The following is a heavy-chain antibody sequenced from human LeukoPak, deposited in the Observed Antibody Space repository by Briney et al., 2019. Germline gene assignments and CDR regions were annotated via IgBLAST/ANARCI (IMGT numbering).Heavy chain of an antibody. CDR3: ARDQYTYGYYGYYYSYMDV. CDR2: INPNTGGT. Sequence: ASLKVSCKTSGFTFTDHYIHWVRQAPGQGLGWMGRINPNTGGTNYAQNFHGRVTMTRDTSISTAYMELSSLRSDDTAVYYCARDQYTYGYYGYYYSYMDVWGKGTTVTVSS. J-gene: IGHJ6*03. V-gene: IGHV1-2*06. D-gene: IGHD3-10*01. CDR1: GFTFTDHY.